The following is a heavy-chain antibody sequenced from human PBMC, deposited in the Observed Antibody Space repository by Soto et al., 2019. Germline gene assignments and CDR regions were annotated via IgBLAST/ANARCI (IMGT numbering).Heavy chain of an antibody. V-gene: IGHV4-59*08. D-gene: IGHD3-16*01. J-gene: IGHJ6*02. CDR2: IYYGGST. Sequence: PSETLSLTCTVSGDSISSYYWSWIRQPPGKGLEWIGYIYYGGSTNYNPSLKSRVTISVDTSKNQLFLKVNSVTAADTAVYYCARHLRRYYYYGIDVWGQGTTVT. CDR3: ARHLRRYYYYGIDV. CDR1: GDSISSYY.